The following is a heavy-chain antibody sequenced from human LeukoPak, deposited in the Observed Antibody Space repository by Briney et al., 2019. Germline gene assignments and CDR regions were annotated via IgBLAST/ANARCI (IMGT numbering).Heavy chain of an antibody. CDR2: MNPNSGNT. J-gene: IGHJ6*03. D-gene: IGHD5-18*01. V-gene: IGHV1-8*01. CDR1: GYTFTSYD. Sequence: ASVKVSCKASGYTFTSYDINWVRQATGQGLEWMGWMNPNSGNTGYAQKLQGRVTMTRNTSISTAYMELSSLRSEDTAVYYCARRTYGYYYYYYYMDVWGKGTTVTISS. CDR3: ARRTYGYYYYYYYMDV.